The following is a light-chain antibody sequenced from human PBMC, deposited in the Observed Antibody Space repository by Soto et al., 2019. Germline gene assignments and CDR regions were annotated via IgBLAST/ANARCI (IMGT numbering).Light chain of an antibody. CDR2: EVN. CDR1: SSDVGGYNY. Sequence: QSVLTQPPSASGSPGQSVAISCTGTSSDVGGYNYVSWYQQHPGKAPKLMIYEVNKRPSGVPDRFSGSKSGNTASLTVSGLQAEDEADYYCSSYAGSSNVFGTGTKVTLL. CDR3: SSYAGSSNV. J-gene: IGLJ1*01. V-gene: IGLV2-8*01.